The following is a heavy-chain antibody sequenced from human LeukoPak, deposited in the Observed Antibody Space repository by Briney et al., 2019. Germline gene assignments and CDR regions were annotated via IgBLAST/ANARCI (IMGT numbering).Heavy chain of an antibody. J-gene: IGHJ3*02. D-gene: IGHD6-13*01. CDR1: GYTFTGYY. CDR2: INPNSGGT. CDR3: AREYSSSWDAFDI. Sequence: ASVKVSCKASGYTFTGYYMHWVRQAPGQGLEWMGWINPNSGGTNYAQKFQGRVTMTRDTSISTAYMKLSRLRSDDTAVYYCAREYSSSWDAFDIWGQGTMVTVSS. V-gene: IGHV1-2*02.